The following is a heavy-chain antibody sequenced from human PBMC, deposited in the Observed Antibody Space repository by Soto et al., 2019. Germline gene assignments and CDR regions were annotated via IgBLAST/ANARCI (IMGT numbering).Heavy chain of an antibody. CDR1: GGSISSYY. V-gene: IGHV4-59*01. Sequence: TLSLTCTVSGGSISSYYWSWIRQPPGKGLEWIGYIYYSGSTHYNPSLKSRVTISVDTSKNQFSLKLSSVTAADTAVYYCARDIPGNDNWFDPWGQGTLVTVSS. J-gene: IGHJ5*02. D-gene: IGHD1-1*01. CDR2: IYYSGST. CDR3: ARDIPGNDNWFDP.